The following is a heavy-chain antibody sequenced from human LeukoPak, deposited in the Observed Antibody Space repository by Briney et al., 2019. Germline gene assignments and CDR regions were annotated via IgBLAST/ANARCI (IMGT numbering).Heavy chain of an antibody. Sequence: GGSLRLSCAASGFTFSSYSMNWVRQAPGKGLEWVSSISSSSSYIYYADSVKGRFTISRDNAKNSLYLQMNSLRAEDTAVYYCARDLVPSDYYYGMDVWGQGTTVTVSS. CDR1: GFTFSSYS. CDR2: ISSSSSYI. D-gene: IGHD2-2*01. J-gene: IGHJ6*02. V-gene: IGHV3-21*01. CDR3: ARDLVPSDYYYGMDV.